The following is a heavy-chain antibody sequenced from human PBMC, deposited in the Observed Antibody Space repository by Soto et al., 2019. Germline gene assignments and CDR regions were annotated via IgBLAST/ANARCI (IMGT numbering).Heavy chain of an antibody. CDR2: IKSRAENFAT. CDR1: GFALSDSA. V-gene: IGHV3-73*02. J-gene: IGHJ5*02. Sequence: EVQLVESGGGLVQPGGSLKISCAASGFALSDSAVHRVRQAPGKGLEWVGRIKSRAENFATAFAASVSGRFTIFRDDSTNTASLQMTGLKTEDTAVYFCTRLSRSEVFWFDPWGQGTLVTVSS. CDR3: TRLSRSEVFWFDP.